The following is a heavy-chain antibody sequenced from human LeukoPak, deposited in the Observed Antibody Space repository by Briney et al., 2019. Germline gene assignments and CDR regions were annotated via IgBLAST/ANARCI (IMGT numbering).Heavy chain of an antibody. CDR1: AYIFTDYY. J-gene: IGHJ3*02. CDR2: INPNSGGT. Sequence: ASVKVSCKASAYIFTDYYIYWVRQAPGQGLEWMGWINPNSGGTNYAQKFQGRVTMTRDTSISTAYMELSRLRSDDTAVYYCARDRIRYFDWLFEAFDIWGQGTMVTVSS. CDR3: ARDRIRYFDWLFEAFDI. V-gene: IGHV1-2*02. D-gene: IGHD3-9*01.